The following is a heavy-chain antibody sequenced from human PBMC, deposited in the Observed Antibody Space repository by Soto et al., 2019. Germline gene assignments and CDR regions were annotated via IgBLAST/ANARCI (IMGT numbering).Heavy chain of an antibody. V-gene: IGHV3-23*01. D-gene: IGHD3-3*01. J-gene: IGHJ3*02. CDR3: AKDSGFPDFGAVLHGLDI. CDR2: MNALVSTE. CDR1: TFRDVA. Sequence: TFRDVAMSWVRQAPGRGLEWVSTMNALVSTEFYADSVRGRFTISRDNSDNTLYLQMNSLRAEDTAVYYCAKDSGFPDFGAVLHGLDIWGQGTMVTVS.